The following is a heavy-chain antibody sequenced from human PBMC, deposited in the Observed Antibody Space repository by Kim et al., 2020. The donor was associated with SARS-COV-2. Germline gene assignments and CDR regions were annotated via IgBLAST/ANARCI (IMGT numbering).Heavy chain of an antibody. CDR3: ASFYGDYYYYYGMYV. Sequence: SETLSLTCTVSGGSISSSSYYWGWIRQPPGKGLESIGSIYYSGSTYYNPSLKSRVTISVDTSKNQFSLKLSSVTAADTAVYYCASFYGDYYYYYGMYVWGQGTTVTVSS. CDR1: GGSISSSSYY. J-gene: IGHJ6*02. CDR2: IYYSGST. D-gene: IGHD4-17*01. V-gene: IGHV4-39*01.